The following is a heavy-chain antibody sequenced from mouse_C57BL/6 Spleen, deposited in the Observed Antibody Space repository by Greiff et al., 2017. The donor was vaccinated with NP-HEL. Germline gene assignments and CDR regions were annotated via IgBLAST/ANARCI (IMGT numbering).Heavy chain of an antibody. D-gene: IGHD1-1*01. CDR3: ARGGITTGVGDY. J-gene: IGHJ2*01. Sequence: EVMLVESGGGLVKPGGSLKLSCAASGFTFSSYAMSWVRQTPEKRLEWVATISDGGSYTYYPDNVKGRFTISRDNAKNNLYLQMSHLKSEDTAMYYCARGGITTGVGDYWGQGTTLTVSS. CDR1: GFTFSSYA. V-gene: IGHV5-4*03. CDR2: ISDGGSYT.